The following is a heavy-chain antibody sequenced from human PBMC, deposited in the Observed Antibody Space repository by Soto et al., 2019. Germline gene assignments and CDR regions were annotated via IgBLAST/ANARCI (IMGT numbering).Heavy chain of an antibody. CDR3: AGGAAADYFHY. Sequence: PLETLSLTCTVSSGSFSTYYWSWIRQPAGKGLEWIGRIYSSGSTLYNPSLKSRVTMSVDTSRNHFSLNLNSVTAADTAVYYCAGGAAADYFHYWGQGTLVTVSS. J-gene: IGHJ4*02. V-gene: IGHV4-4*07. CDR2: IYSSGST. CDR1: SGSFSTYY. D-gene: IGHD6-13*01.